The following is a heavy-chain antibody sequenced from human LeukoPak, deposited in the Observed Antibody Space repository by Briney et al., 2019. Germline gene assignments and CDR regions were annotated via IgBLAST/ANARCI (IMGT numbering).Heavy chain of an antibody. V-gene: IGHV3-30*04. Sequence: PGGSLRLSCAASGFTFSSYAMHWVRQAPGKGLEWVAVISYDGSNKYYADSVKGRFTISRDNSKNSLYLQMNSLRAEDTAVYYCARSTWGFWSGYYLDYWGQGTLVTVSS. CDR2: ISYDGSNK. D-gene: IGHD3-3*01. CDR1: GFTFSSYA. J-gene: IGHJ4*02. CDR3: ARSTWGFWSGYYLDY.